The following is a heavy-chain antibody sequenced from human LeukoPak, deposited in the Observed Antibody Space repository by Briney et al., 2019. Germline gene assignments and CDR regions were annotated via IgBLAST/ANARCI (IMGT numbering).Heavy chain of an antibody. J-gene: IGHJ5*02. CDR1: GFAFSSFG. D-gene: IGHD4-17*01. CDR3: ARATVTRWFDP. CDR2: IWYDRTNK. V-gene: IGHV3-33*01. Sequence: GRSLRLSCAASGFAFSSFGMYWVRQAPGKGLEWVAVIWYDRTNKYYADSVKGRFTISRDNSKNTLYLQMNSLRAEDTAVYYCARATVTRWFDPWGQGTLVTVSS.